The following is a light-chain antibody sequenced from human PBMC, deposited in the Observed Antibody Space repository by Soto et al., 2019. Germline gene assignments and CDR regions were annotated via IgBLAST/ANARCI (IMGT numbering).Light chain of an antibody. CDR1: QSVSSY. CDR3: HQYDDGPYT. Sequence: EIVMTQSPATLSVSPGERATLSCRASQSVSSYLAWYQQKPGQAPRLLIYDASTRATGIPVRFSGSGSGTEFTLTISSLQSEDFAVYYCHQYDDGPYTFGQGTKVDIK. V-gene: IGKV3-15*01. CDR2: DAS. J-gene: IGKJ2*01.